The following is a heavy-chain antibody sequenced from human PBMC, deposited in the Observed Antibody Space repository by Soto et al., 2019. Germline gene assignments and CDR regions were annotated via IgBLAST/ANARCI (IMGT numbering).Heavy chain of an antibody. Sequence: GGSLRLSCAASGFAFSSYSMNWVRQAPGKGLEWVSSISSSSSYIYYADSVKGRFTISRDNAKNSLYLQMNSLRAEDTAVYYCARDCSSCTSFDYYGMDVWGQGTTVTVSS. CDR1: GFAFSSYS. D-gene: IGHD2-8*01. V-gene: IGHV3-21*01. CDR2: ISSSSSYI. CDR3: ARDCSSCTSFDYYGMDV. J-gene: IGHJ6*02.